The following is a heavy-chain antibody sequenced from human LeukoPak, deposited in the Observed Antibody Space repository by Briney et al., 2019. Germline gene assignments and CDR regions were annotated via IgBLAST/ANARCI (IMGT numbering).Heavy chain of an antibody. D-gene: IGHD3-22*01. J-gene: IGHJ4*02. Sequence: GGSLRLSCAASGFIFEDYTMHWVRQAPGKTLKWVSLISWDGTTYYRDSVKGRFTISRDNSKNSLYLQMDTLTSEDTAFYYCVKDLSYESSGYVFDYWGQGTLVTVSS. CDR3: VKDLSYESSGYVFDY. V-gene: IGHV3-43*01. CDR1: GFIFEDYT. CDR2: ISWDGTT.